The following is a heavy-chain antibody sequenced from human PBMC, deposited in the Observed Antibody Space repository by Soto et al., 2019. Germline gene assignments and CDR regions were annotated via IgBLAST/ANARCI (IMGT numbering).Heavy chain of an antibody. J-gene: IGHJ3*02. CDR3: ARGDYAFDI. V-gene: IGHV3-7*01. CDR2: IKQDGSEK. Sequence: EVQLVESGGGLVQPGGSLRLSCVASGFTFSRSWMSWVRQAPGKGLEWVANIKQDGSEKYYVDSVKGRFTISRDNAENSLYLQMNNLRGEDTALYYCARGDYAFDIWGQGTLVTVSS. CDR1: GFTFSRSW.